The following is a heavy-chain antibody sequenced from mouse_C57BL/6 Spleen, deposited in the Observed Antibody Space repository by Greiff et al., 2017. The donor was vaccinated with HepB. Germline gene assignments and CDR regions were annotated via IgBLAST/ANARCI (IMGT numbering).Heavy chain of an antibody. J-gene: IGHJ3*01. Sequence: EVKLVESGGGLVQPGGSLSLSCAASGFTFTDYYMSWVRQPPGKALEWLGFIRNKANGYTTEYSASVKGRFTISRDNSQSILYLQMNALRAEDSATYYCARVYDGYPAWFAYWGQGTLVTVSA. CDR3: ARVYDGYPAWFAY. CDR2: IRNKANGYTT. D-gene: IGHD2-3*01. CDR1: GFTFTDYY. V-gene: IGHV7-3*01.